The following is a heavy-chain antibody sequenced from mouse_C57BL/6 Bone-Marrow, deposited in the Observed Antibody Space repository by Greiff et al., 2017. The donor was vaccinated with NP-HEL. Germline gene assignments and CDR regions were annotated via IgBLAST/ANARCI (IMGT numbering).Heavy chain of an antibody. CDR2: IDPENGDT. CDR1: GFNIKDDY. J-gene: IGHJ4*01. V-gene: IGHV14-4*01. CDR3: TVWFHYAMDY. D-gene: IGHD2-2*01. Sequence: EVQLQESGAGLVRPGASVKLSCTASGFNIKDDYMHWVKQRPEQGLEWIGWIDPENGDTEYASKFQGKATITADTSSNTAYLQLSSLTSEDTAVYYCTVWFHYAMDYWGQGTSVTVSS.